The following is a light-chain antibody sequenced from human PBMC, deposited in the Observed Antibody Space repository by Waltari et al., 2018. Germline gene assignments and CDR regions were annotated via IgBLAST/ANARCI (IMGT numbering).Light chain of an antibody. CDR2: ELN. Sequence: QSALTQPPSVSGSPGQSVTISCSGTGSDIVSYNRLYWYQQSPGTAPRLMIYELNSRPPGVPDRSAGSKSGNTASLTISGLQAEDEADYYCSSYTTSTTQVFGTGTKVTVL. CDR1: GSDIVSYNR. V-gene: IGLV2-18*02. CDR3: SSYTTSTTQV. J-gene: IGLJ1*01.